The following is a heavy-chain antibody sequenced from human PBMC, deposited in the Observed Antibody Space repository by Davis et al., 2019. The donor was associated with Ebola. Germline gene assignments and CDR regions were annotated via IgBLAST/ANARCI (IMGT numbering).Heavy chain of an antibody. V-gene: IGHV3-30*18. Sequence: GESLKISCAGPGFTFSSHRMHWVRQAPGKGLEWAAGISYHGGNKYFADSVKGRFTIPRDNSRNTLYLQMNILSAEDTAVYYCAKANVPAAMSIVGYGMDVWGKGTTVTVSS. D-gene: IGHD2-2*01. CDR2: ISYHGGNK. CDR1: GFTFSSHR. CDR3: AKANVPAAMSIVGYGMDV. J-gene: IGHJ6*04.